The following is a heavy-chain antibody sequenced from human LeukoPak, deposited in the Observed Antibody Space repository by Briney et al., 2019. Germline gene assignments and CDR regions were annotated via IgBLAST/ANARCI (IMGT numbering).Heavy chain of an antibody. Sequence: GGSLRLSCAASGFTFSSYWMTWVRQAPGKGLEWVANIKFDGSEKYYADSVKGRFTISRDNAKDSLYLQMNSLRAEDTAVYFCARAEGYSYSFYFVYWGQGTLVTVSS. J-gene: IGHJ4*02. CDR2: IKFDGSEK. D-gene: IGHD5-18*01. V-gene: IGHV3-7*04. CDR1: GFTFSSYW. CDR3: ARAEGYSYSFYFVY.